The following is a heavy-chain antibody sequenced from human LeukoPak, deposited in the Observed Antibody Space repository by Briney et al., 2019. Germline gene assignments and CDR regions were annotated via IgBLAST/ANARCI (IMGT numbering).Heavy chain of an antibody. CDR3: AKDVLMGSPYYFDY. V-gene: IGHV3-23*01. Sequence: GGFLRLSCGASGFTFSSYAMSWVRQAQGKGLQWVSAVSGSGGSTYYADSVKGRFTISRDNSKNTLYLQMNSLRAEDTAVYYCAKDVLMGSPYYFDYWGQGTLVTVSS. D-gene: IGHD5-24*01. CDR2: VSGSGGST. J-gene: IGHJ4*02. CDR1: GFTFSSYA.